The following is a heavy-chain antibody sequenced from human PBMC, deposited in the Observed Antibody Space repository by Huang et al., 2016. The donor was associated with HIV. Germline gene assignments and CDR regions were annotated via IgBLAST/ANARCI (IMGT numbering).Heavy chain of an antibody. CDR2: INHGGIT. D-gene: IGHD3-16*01. Sequence: QVHLQQWGAGLLKPSETLSLTCAVYGGSFSGYYWNWIRQSPGKGLEWNGKINHGGITNYNPSLESRVTMSVDPSKKQFSLKLSSVSVADSAVYYCAREIMISFGGPFDPWGQGTLVIVSS. J-gene: IGHJ5*02. V-gene: IGHV4-34*01. CDR3: AREIMISFGGPFDP. CDR1: GGSFSGYY.